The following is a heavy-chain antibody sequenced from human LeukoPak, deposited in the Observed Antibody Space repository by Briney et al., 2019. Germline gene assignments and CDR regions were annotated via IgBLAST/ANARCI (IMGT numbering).Heavy chain of an antibody. CDR1: GFTFSTYW. D-gene: IGHD2-15*01. CDR2: IKQDGSEK. J-gene: IGHJ4*02. V-gene: IGHV3-7*01. Sequence: PGGSLRLSCAASGFTFSTYWMSWVRQAPGKGLEWVANIKQDGSEKYYVDSVKGRFTISRDNAKNSLYLQMNSLRAEDTAVYYCARDRGYCSGGSCYDDYWGQGTLVTVSS. CDR3: ARDRGYCSGGSCYDDY.